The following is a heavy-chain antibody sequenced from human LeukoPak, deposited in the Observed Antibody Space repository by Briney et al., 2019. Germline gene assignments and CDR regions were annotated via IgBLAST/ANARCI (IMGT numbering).Heavy chain of an antibody. CDR3: AKVHSSSWHPPDYYYYYMDV. D-gene: IGHD6-13*01. Sequence: GGSLRLSCATSGFTCTDYGMSWVRQAPGKGLEWVSYINWNGVRTDYADSVKGRFTISRDNAKNSLYLQMNSLRAEDTAVYYCAKVHSSSWHPPDYYYYYMDVWGKGTTVTVSS. CDR1: GFTCTDYG. J-gene: IGHJ6*03. CDR2: INWNGVRT. V-gene: IGHV3-20*04.